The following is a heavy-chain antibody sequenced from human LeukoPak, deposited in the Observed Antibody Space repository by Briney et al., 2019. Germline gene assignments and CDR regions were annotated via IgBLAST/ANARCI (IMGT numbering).Heavy chain of an antibody. CDR3: ARGHYDVLTSSYKWTPDY. V-gene: IGHV3-21*06. CDR1: GFTFSTYN. J-gene: IGHJ4*02. Sequence: GGSLRLSCAASGFTFSTYNMNWVRQAPGKGLEWVSSITSGGGYIYYADSVKGRFTTSRDNAKNSLSLRLDSLRAEDTAVYYCARGHYDVLTSSYKWTPDYWGQGTLVTVSS. D-gene: IGHD3-9*01. CDR2: ITSGGGYI.